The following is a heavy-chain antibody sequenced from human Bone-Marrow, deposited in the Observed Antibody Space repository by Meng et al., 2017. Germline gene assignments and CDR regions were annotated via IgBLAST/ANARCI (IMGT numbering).Heavy chain of an antibody. CDR3: AHRVMVRGVLNNWFDP. V-gene: IGHV2-5*01. CDR2: IYWNDDK. Sequence: IPFKESGPTLVKPTQTLTLTCTFSGFSLSTSGVGVGWIRQPPGKALEWLALIYWNDDKRYSPSLKSRLTITKDTSKNQVVLTMTNMDPVDTATYYCAHRVMVRGVLNNWFDPWGQGTLVTVSS. D-gene: IGHD3-10*01. J-gene: IGHJ5*02. CDR1: GFSLSTSGVG.